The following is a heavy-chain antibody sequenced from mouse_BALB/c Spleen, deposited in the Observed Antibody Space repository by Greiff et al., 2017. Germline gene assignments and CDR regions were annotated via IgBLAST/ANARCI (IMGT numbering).Heavy chain of an antibody. CDR2: IRLKSNNYAT. V-gene: IGHV6-6*02. D-gene: IGHD3-2*02. J-gene: IGHJ4*01. Sequence: EVQRVESGGGLVQPGGSMKLSCVASGFTFSNYWMNWVRQSPEKGLEWVAEIRLKSNNYATHYAESVKGRFTISRDDSKSSVYLQMNNLRAEDTGIYYCTRGGYNAMDYWGQGTSVTVSS. CDR1: GFTFSNYW. CDR3: TRGGYNAMDY.